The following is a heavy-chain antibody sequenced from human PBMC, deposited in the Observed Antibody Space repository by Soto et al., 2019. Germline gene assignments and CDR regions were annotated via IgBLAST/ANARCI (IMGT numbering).Heavy chain of an antibody. CDR1: GDSVSTGNW. Sequence: QVQLKESGPGLVTPWGTLSLTCAVSGDSVSTGNWWCWVRQHPGRGLEWVGEIHQSGDTNYNPSLKSRVTVSAEGSNNQYSLRLNSVTAADTAMYYCATRTSVFGIVTFYWGQGILVTVSS. D-gene: IGHD3-16*01. J-gene: IGHJ4*02. V-gene: IGHV4-4*02. CDR2: IHQSGDT. CDR3: ATRTSVFGIVTFY.